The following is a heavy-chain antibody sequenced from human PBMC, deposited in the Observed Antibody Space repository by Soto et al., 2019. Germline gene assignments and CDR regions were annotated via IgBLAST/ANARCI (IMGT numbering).Heavy chain of an antibody. D-gene: IGHD3-9*01. CDR3: ARDDWLPYSYYYGMDV. CDR2: TYYRSKWYN. J-gene: IGHJ6*02. CDR1: GDSVSSNSAA. V-gene: IGHV6-1*01. Sequence: SQTLSLTCAISGDSVSSNSAAWNWIRQSPSRGLEWLGRTYYRSKWYNDYAVSVKSRITINPDTSKNQFSLQLNSVTPEDTAVYYCARDDWLPYSYYYGMDVWGQGTTVTVYS.